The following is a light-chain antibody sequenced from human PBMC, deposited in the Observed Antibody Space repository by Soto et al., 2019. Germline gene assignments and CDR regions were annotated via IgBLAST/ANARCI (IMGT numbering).Light chain of an antibody. Sequence: QTVVTQEPSFSVSPGRTVTLTCGLSSGSVSTSYYPSWYQQTPGQAPRTLIYSTNTRSSGVPDRFSGCILGNKAALTITGAQADDEADYYCALYMGSGIWVFGGGTKLTVL. V-gene: IGLV8-61*01. J-gene: IGLJ3*02. CDR2: STN. CDR1: SGSVSTSYY. CDR3: ALYMGSGIWV.